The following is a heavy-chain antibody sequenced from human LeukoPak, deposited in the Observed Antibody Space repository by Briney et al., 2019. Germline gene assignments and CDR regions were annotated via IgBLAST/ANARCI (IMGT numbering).Heavy chain of an antibody. CDR2: IYSGGST. D-gene: IGHD4-17*01. Sequence: GGSLRLSCAASGFTVSSNYMSWVRQAPGKGLEWVSVIYSGGSTYYADSVKGRFTISRDNSKNTLYLQMNSLRAEDTAVYYCARGGDYGDYGDYFDYWGQGTLVTVSS. J-gene: IGHJ4*02. CDR1: GFTVSSNY. CDR3: ARGGDYGDYGDYFDY. V-gene: IGHV3-53*01.